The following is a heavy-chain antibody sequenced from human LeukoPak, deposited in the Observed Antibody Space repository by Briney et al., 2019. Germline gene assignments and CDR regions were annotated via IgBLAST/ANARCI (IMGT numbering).Heavy chain of an antibody. V-gene: IGHV4-4*07. Sequence: SETLYLTCTVSGGSTSSYYWSWIRQPAGKGLEWIGRISTSGSTNYSPSLKSRVTMSVDTSRNQFSLKLTSVTAADTAVYYCARDEEKDYNAFDIWGQGTMVTVSS. J-gene: IGHJ3*02. CDR2: ISTSGST. CDR1: GGSTSSYY. CDR3: ARDEEKDYNAFDI. D-gene: IGHD4-11*01.